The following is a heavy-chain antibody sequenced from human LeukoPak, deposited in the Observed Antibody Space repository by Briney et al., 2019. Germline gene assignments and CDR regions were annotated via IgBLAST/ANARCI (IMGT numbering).Heavy chain of an antibody. D-gene: IGHD2-15*01. CDR1: GFTSSSSW. V-gene: IGHV3-7*05. J-gene: IGHJ4*02. CDR2: IKQDGSDK. Sequence: GGSLRLSCTASGFTSSSSWMSWVRQAPGKGLEWVANIKQDGSDKYYVDSVKGRFTISRDNAKNSLYLQMDSLRAEDTAVYYGARGPLSRPFDYWGQGTLVTVSS. CDR3: ARGPLSRPFDY.